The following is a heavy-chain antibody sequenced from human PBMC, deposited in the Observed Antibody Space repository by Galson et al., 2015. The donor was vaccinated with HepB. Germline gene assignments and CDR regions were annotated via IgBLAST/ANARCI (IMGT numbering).Heavy chain of an antibody. CDR2: ISYDGSNK. CDR3: ASPDEREGPGGAITY. J-gene: IGHJ4*02. V-gene: IGHV3-30*03. CDR1: GFTFSSYG. D-gene: IGHD3-16*01. Sequence: SLRLSCAASGFTFSSYGMHWVRQAPGKGLEWVAVISYDGSNKYYADSVKGRFTISRDNSKNTLYLQMNSLRAEDTAVYYCASPDEREGPGGAITYWGQGTLVTVSS.